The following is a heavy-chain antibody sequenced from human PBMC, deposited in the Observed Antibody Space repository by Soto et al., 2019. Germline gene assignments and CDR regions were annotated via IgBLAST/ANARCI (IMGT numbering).Heavy chain of an antibody. CDR3: AKGGSSSWLFY. J-gene: IGHJ4*02. D-gene: IGHD6-13*01. CDR2: ISYDGSNK. Sequence: GGSLRLSCAASGFTFSSYGMHWVRQAPGKGLEWVAVISYDGSNKYYADSVKGRFTISRDNSKNTLYLQMNSLRAEDTAVYYCAKGGSSSWLFYWGQGTLITVSS. V-gene: IGHV3-30*18. CDR1: GFTFSSYG.